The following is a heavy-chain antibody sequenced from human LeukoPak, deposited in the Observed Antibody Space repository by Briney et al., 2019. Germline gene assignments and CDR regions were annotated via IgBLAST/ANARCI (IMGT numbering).Heavy chain of an antibody. CDR1: GFTFDDYA. D-gene: IGHD3-9*01. CDR3: AKENVLRYFDWLAPQDNWFDP. V-gene: IGHV3-9*01. J-gene: IGHJ5*02. Sequence: PGRSLRLSCAASGFTFDDYAMHWVRQPPGKGLEWVSGISWNSGSIGYADSVKGRFTISRDNSKNTLYLQMNSLRAEDTAVYYCAKENVLRYFDWLAPQDNWFDPWGQGTLVTVSS. CDR2: ISWNSGSI.